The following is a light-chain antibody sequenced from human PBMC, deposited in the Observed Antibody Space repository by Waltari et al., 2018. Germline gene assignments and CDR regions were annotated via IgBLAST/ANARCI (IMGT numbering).Light chain of an antibody. Sequence: EVVLTQSPGTLSFSPGERATLSCRASQSISKYLVWYQQRPGQAPGLLIYAASTRATGIPDRFSGSGFGTDFSLTISRLEPEDFAVYYCQNHERLPATFGQGTRVEIK. CDR1: QSISKY. CDR2: AAS. CDR3: QNHERLPAT. V-gene: IGKV3-20*01. J-gene: IGKJ1*01.